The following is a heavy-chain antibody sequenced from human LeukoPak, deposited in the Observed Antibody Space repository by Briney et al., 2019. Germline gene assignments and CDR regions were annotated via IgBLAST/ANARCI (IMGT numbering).Heavy chain of an antibody. J-gene: IGHJ4*02. CDR1: GFTFSSYA. CDR2: ISGSGGST. Sequence: PGGSLRLSCAASGFTFSSYAMSWVRQAPGKGLEWVSAISGSGGSTYYADSVKGRFTISRDNSKNTLYLQMNSLRAEDTAVYYCARAKDGTNILDYWGQGTLVTVSS. D-gene: IGHD5-24*01. CDR3: ARAKDGTNILDY. V-gene: IGHV3-23*01.